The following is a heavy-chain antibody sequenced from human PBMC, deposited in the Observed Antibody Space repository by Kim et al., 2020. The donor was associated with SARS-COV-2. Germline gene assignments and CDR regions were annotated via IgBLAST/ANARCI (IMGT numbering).Heavy chain of an antibody. CDR3: ARGLLDYSEDY. V-gene: IGHV4-34*01. D-gene: IGHD4-4*01. Sequence: TTYNPALKSRVTISVDASKNQFSLKLSSVTAADTAVYYCARGLLDYSEDYWGQGTLVTVSS. J-gene: IGHJ4*02. CDR2: T.